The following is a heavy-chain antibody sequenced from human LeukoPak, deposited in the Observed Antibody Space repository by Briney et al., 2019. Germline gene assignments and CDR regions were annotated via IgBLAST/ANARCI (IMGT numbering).Heavy chain of an antibody. D-gene: IGHD3-10*01. Sequence: KPSGTLSLTCAVYGGSFSGYYWSWIRQPPGKGLEWIGEINHSGSTNYNPSLKSRVTISVDTSKNRFSLRLSSVTAADTAVYYCARRVGRWFGERAYYYNYMDVWGKGTTVTISS. CDR2: INHSGST. CDR3: ARRVGRWFGERAYYYNYMDV. CDR1: GGSFSGYY. J-gene: IGHJ6*03. V-gene: IGHV4-34*01.